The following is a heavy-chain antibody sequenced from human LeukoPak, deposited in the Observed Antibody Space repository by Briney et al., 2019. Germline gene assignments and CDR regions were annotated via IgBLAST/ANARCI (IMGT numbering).Heavy chain of an antibody. V-gene: IGHV3-30*18. J-gene: IGHJ4*02. CDR3: AKINNNDDY. CDR1: GFTFTTFG. Sequence: QPGRSLRLSCAASGFTFTTFGIHWVRQAPGKGLEWVAAISPHGNIEYYTDSVKGRFTISRDNSKNMIYLQMNGLRGEDSAVYYCAKINNNDDYWGQGNLVTVSS. CDR2: ISPHGNIE. D-gene: IGHD1/OR15-1a*01.